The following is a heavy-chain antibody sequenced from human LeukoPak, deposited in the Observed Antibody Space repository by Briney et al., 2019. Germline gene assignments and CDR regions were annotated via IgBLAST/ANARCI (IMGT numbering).Heavy chain of an antibody. CDR2: VHDSGST. V-gene: IGHV4-39*07. CDR1: GGSMNNKNYF. Sequence: SETLSLTCTVSGGSMNNKNYFWGWLRQAPGQGLEWIGSVHDSGSTYKNPSLKSRVTISVDTSKNQFSLKLSSVTAADTAVYYCAREMTTRFFGLDYWGQGTLVTVSS. D-gene: IGHD4-11*01. J-gene: IGHJ4*02. CDR3: AREMTTRFFGLDY.